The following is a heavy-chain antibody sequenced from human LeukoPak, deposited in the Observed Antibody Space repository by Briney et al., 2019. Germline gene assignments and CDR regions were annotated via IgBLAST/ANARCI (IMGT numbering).Heavy chain of an antibody. CDR3: ARGGYRYEY. CDR2: IKEDGSEKK. Sequence: GGSLRLSCAASGFTFSSYWISWVRQAPGKGLEWVANIKEDGSEKKYYEDSVKGRFTISRDNTKKSLYLQMNSLRVEDTAMYYCARGGYRYEYWGQGTLVTVSS. CDR1: GFTFSSYW. J-gene: IGHJ4*02. V-gene: IGHV3-7*04. D-gene: IGHD5-12*01.